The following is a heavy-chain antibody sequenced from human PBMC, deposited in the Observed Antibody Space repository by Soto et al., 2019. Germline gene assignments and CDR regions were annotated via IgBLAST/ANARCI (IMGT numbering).Heavy chain of an antibody. V-gene: IGHV4-59*01. CDR3: ARERAAAGILFDP. J-gene: IGHJ5*02. D-gene: IGHD6-13*01. CDR1: GGSTSSYY. CDR2: IYYSGST. Sequence: SETLSLTCTVSGGSTSSYYWSWIRQPPGKGLEWIGYIYYSGSTNYNPSLKSRVTISVDTSKNQFSLKLSSVTAADTAVYYCARERAAAGILFDPWGQGTLVTV.